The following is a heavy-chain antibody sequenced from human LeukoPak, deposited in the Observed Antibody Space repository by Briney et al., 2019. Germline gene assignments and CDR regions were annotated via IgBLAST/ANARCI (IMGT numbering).Heavy chain of an antibody. D-gene: IGHD4-17*01. J-gene: IGHJ4*02. V-gene: IGHV4-34*01. CDR3: ARVKSTVTAYFDS. CDR1: GGSLSGYY. CDR2: INPTGRT. Sequence: SETLSLTCAVDGGSLSGYYWSWIRQPPGKGLEWIGEINPTGRTNYNPSLKSRVIISADTSKRQFSLELRSVTAADTAVFYCARVKSTVTAYFDSWGQGTLVTVSS.